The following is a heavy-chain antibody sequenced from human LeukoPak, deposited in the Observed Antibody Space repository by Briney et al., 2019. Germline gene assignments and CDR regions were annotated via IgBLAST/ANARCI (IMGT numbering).Heavy chain of an antibody. CDR1: GFTFSDYF. D-gene: IGHD3-10*01. CDR3: ARFKAPKFGELLFTDF. CDR2: ISSDSAFI. V-gene: IGHV3-11*01. J-gene: IGHJ4*02. Sequence: GGSLRLSCAASGFTFSDYFMSYFRQAPGKRPEWVSYISSDSAFIYYADSVKGRFTVSRDNAKNSLYLQMNGLRAEDTAIYYCARFKAPKFGELLFTDFWGQGISVIVSS.